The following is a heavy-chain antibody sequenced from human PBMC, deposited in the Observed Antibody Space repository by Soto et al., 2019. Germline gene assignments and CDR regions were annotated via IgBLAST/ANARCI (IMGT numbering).Heavy chain of an antibody. V-gene: IGHV1-18*04. CDR2: ISAYNGNT. D-gene: IGHD6-19*01. J-gene: IGHJ4*02. CDR3: ARDLEPTHSSVAVAYDY. Sequence: QVQLVQSGAEVKKPGASVKVSCKASGYTFTSYGISWVRQAPGQGLEWMGWISAYNGNTNYAQKLQGRVTMTTDTSTSRAYMELRSLRPDDTAVYYCARDLEPTHSSVAVAYDYWGQGTLVTVSS. CDR1: GYTFTSYG.